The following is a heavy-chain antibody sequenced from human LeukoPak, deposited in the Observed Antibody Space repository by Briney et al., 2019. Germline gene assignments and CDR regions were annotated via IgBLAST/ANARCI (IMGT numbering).Heavy chain of an antibody. Sequence: GGSLRLSCAASGFTFSSYSMNWVRQAPGKGLEWVSSISSSSSYVYYADSVKGRFTISRDNAKNSLYLQMNSLRAEDTAVYYCARGPRYFDWLQRYYYYYGMDVWGQGTTVTVSS. V-gene: IGHV3-21*01. CDR3: ARGPRYFDWLQRYYYYYGMDV. D-gene: IGHD3-9*01. J-gene: IGHJ6*02. CDR2: ISSSSSYV. CDR1: GFTFSSYS.